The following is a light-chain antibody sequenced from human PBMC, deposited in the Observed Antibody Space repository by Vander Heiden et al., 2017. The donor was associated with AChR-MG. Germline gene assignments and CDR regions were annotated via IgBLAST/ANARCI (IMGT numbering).Light chain of an antibody. V-gene: IGLV3-1*01. Sequence: SYELTQPPQLSVSPGQTASITCSGDKLGDKYACWYQQKPGQSPVLVIYQDSKRPSGIPERFSGSNSGNTATLTISGTQAMDEADYYCQAWDSSTAIFGGGTKLTVL. J-gene: IGLJ2*01. CDR3: QAWDSSTAI. CDR2: QDS. CDR1: KLGDKY.